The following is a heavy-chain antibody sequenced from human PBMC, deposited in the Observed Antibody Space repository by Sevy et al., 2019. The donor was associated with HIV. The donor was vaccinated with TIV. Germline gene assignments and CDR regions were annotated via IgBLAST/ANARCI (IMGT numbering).Heavy chain of an antibody. V-gene: IGHV1-2*02. J-gene: IGHJ3*01. D-gene: IGHD3-22*01. CDR2: INPNSGGT. CDR3: ARVGVSAPVTLNAFDL. CDR1: GYTFTGYY. Sequence: ASVKVSCKASGYTFTGYYMHWVRQAPGQGLEWMGWINPNSGGTNYAQKFQGRVTMTRDTSISTAYMELSRLRSDDTAVYYCARVGVSAPVTLNAFDLWGQGTMVTVSS.